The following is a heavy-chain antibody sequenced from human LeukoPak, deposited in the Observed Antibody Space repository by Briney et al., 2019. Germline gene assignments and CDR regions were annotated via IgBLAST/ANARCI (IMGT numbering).Heavy chain of an antibody. J-gene: IGHJ4*02. CDR3: ARGQGGNYYLNFFDY. CDR1: GCSFSNYY. D-gene: IGHD1-26*01. CDR2: FYYSGST. V-gene: IGHV4-59*12. Sequence: PSETLSLTCTVTGCSFSNYYWCWIRQPPGKGLGWICHFYYSGSTNYNPSLRSRVTISVDTSRNQFSLRLTSVTAADTAVYYCARGQGGNYYLNFFDYWGQGALVTVSS.